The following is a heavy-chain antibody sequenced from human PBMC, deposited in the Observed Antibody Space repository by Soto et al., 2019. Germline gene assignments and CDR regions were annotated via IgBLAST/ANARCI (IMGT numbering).Heavy chain of an antibody. CDR2: INPSGGST. CDR1: GYTFTSYY. J-gene: IGHJ4*02. Sequence: QVQLVQSGAEVKKPGASVKVSCKASGYTFTSYYMHWVRQAPGQGLEWMGIINPSGGSTSYAQKFKGRVTMTRDTSTSTFYMQLSSLRSEDTAVCYCAGDLTYGCSWLDYWGQGTLVTVSS. V-gene: IGHV1-46*01. D-gene: IGHD6-13*01. CDR3: AGDLTYGCSWLDY.